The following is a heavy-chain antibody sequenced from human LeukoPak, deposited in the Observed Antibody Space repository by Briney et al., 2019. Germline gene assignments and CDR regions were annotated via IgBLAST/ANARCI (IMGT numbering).Heavy chain of an antibody. Sequence: SGTLSLTCTVSGASISSHYWNWIRQPAGKGLEWIGRIFSSGSTNYNPSLTSRVTMPIDTSKNQFSLKLNSVTAADTAVYYCARGPTYQPIDSWGQGTLVTVSS. CDR3: ARGPTYQPIDS. CDR1: GASISSHY. J-gene: IGHJ4*02. V-gene: IGHV4-4*07. D-gene: IGHD2-2*01. CDR2: IFSSGST.